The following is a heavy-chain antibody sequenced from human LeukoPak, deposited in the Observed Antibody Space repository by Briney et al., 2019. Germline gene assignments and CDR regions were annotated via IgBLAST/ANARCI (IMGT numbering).Heavy chain of an antibody. CDR3: ARGGSGWYFDFDY. D-gene: IGHD6-19*01. V-gene: IGHV1-69*13. CDR2: IIPIFGTA. J-gene: IGHJ4*02. Sequence: ASVRVSCKASGGTFSSYAISWVRQAPGQELEWMGGIIPIFGTANYAQMFQGRVTITADESTSTAYMELSSLRSEDTAVYYCARGGSGWYFDFDYWGQGTLVTVSS. CDR1: GGTFSSYA.